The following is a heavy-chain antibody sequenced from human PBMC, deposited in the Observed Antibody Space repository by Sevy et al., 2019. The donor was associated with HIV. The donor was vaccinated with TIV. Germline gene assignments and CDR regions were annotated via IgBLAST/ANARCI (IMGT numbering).Heavy chain of an antibody. V-gene: IGHV3-23*01. D-gene: IGHD3-3*01. CDR3: AKDVPDQSWYDDFWSGSPCFDY. CDR2: MSGRGDSR. J-gene: IGHJ4*01. Sequence: GGSLRLSCVGSGFRFGSQAMSWVRQAPGKGLEWVSGMSGRGDSRGYGHSAKGRFLLSRGNSKNTVYLQMNSLTAEDSALYYCAKDVPDQSWYDDFWSGSPCFDYWGRGILVTVSS. CDR1: GFRFGSQA.